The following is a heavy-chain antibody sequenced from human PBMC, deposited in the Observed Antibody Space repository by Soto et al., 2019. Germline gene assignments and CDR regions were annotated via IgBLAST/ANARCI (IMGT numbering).Heavy chain of an antibody. V-gene: IGHV1-2*02. CDR1: GYTFTDYF. J-gene: IGHJ5*02. CDR2: INPNSRGT. Sequence: ASVNIDCKTSGYTFTDYFIHWVRQAPGQGFEWMGWINPNSRGTNYAPKFQGRVTMTRDTSNSTAYMELRGLRSDDTAVYYCARVTLKAGNWFDPWGQGTLVTVSS. CDR3: ARVTLKAGNWFDP.